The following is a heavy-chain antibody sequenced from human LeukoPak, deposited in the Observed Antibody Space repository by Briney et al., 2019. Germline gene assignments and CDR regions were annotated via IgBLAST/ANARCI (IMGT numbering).Heavy chain of an antibody. D-gene: IGHD2-2*01. CDR3: ARDPTRYCSSTSCYAGHFDY. J-gene: IGHJ4*02. V-gene: IGHV3-30-3*01. CDR1: GLTFSTYS. CDR2: ISYDGSNK. Sequence: GGSLGLSCAASGLTFSTYSIHWVRQAPGKGLEWVAVISYDGSNKRYADSVKGRFTISRDDSKNTLYLQMNSLRAEDTAVYYCARDPTRYCSSTSCYAGHFDYWGQGTLVTVSS.